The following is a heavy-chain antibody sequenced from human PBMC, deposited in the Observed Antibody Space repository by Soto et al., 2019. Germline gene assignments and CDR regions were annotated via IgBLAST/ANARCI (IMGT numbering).Heavy chain of an antibody. V-gene: IGHV4-39*01. J-gene: IGHJ4*02. D-gene: IGHD3-9*01. CDR1: GDSISSSSYY. Sequence: QLQLEESGPGLVKSSETLSLTCSVSGDSISSSSYYWGWIRQSPGEGLEWIGNIHGNGGTQYNPSLSGRVIISVDTSANQLSLRLTSVTAADTAVYYCASRYGPSEFDHWGQGSLVTVSS. CDR3: ASRYGPSEFDH. CDR2: IHGNGGT.